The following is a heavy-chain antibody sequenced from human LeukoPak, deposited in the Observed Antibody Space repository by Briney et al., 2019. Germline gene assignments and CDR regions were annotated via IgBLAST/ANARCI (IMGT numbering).Heavy chain of an antibody. V-gene: IGHV4-61*01. CDR3: ARAAILTGYYDYYYYGMDV. CDR2: IYYSGST. CDR1: GSSVSSGSYY. J-gene: IGHJ6*02. D-gene: IGHD3-9*01. Sequence: PSETLSLTCTVSGSSVSSGSYYWSWIRQPPGKGLEWIGYIYYSGSTNYNPSLKSRVTISVDTSKNQFSLKLSSVAAADTAVYYCARAAILTGYYDYYYYGMDVWGQGTTVTVSS.